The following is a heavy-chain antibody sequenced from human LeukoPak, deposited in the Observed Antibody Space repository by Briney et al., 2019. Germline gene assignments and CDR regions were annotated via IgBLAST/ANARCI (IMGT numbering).Heavy chain of an antibody. J-gene: IGHJ4*02. Sequence: SQTLSLTCTVSGGSISSGGYYWSWIRQPPGKGLEWIGYIYHSGSTYYNPSLKSRVTISVDRSKNQFSLKLSSVTAADTAVYYCARGSSWYQMQKYYFDYWGQGTLVTVSS. D-gene: IGHD6-13*01. CDR2: IYHSGST. CDR3: ARGSSWYQMQKYYFDY. V-gene: IGHV4-30-2*01. CDR1: GGSISSGGYY.